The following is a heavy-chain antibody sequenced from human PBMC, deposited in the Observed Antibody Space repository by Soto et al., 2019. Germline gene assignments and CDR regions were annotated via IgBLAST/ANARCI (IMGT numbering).Heavy chain of an antibody. CDR1: GGTFSSYT. CDR2: IIPILGIA. Sequence: QVQLVQSGAEVKKPGSSVKVSCRASGGTFSSYTISWVRQAPGQGLEWMERIIPILGIANYAQKFQGRVTITADKSTSTAYMELSSLRSEDTAVYYCARATVNFARISWGQGTLVTVSS. D-gene: IGHD3-9*01. V-gene: IGHV1-69*02. J-gene: IGHJ4*02. CDR3: ARATVNFARIS.